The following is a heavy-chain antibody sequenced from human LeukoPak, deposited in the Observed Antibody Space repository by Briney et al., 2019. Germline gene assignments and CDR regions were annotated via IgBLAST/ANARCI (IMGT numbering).Heavy chain of an antibody. J-gene: IGHJ4*02. V-gene: IGHV3-53*01. CDR2: IYSSGST. Sequence: PWGSLRLSCAASGFTVSNYMGWVRQAPGKGLEWVSLIYSSGSTYYADSVKGRFTITRDNSKNTLYLQMNSLRAEDTAVYYCARVRSLNSVAGTVDYWGQGTLVTVSS. CDR3: ARVRSLNSVAGTVDY. CDR1: GFTVSNY. D-gene: IGHD6-19*01.